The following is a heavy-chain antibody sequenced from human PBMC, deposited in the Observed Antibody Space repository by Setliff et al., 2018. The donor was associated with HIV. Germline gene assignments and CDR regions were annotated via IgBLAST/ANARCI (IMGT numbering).Heavy chain of an antibody. D-gene: IGHD1-26*01. J-gene: IGHJ4*02. CDR3: ARETSGSYYGEYYFDY. V-gene: IGHV4-61*01. Sequence: PSETLSLTCTVSGGSINSTSYYWSWIRQPPGKGLEWIGYIYYSGSTNYNPSLKSRVTISVDTSKNQFSLKLSSVTAADTAVYYCARETSGSYYGEYYFDYWGQGTLVTVSS. CDR2: IYYSGST. CDR1: GGSINSTSYY.